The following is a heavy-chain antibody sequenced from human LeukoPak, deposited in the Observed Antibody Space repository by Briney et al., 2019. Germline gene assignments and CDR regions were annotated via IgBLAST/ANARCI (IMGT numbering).Heavy chain of an antibody. Sequence: SETLSLTCAVSGGSISSSNWWSWVRQPPRKGLEWIGEIYHSGSTNYNPSLKSRVTISVDKSKNRFSLKLSSVTAADTAVYYCAREGVGGSGMLNWFDPWGQGTLVTVSS. CDR2: IYHSGST. V-gene: IGHV4-4*02. J-gene: IGHJ5*02. D-gene: IGHD3-10*01. CDR1: GGSISSSNW. CDR3: AREGVGGSGMLNWFDP.